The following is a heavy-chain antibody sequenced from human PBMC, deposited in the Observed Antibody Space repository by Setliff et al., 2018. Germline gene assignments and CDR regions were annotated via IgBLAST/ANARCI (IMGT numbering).Heavy chain of an antibody. CDR1: GGSFSGYY. CDR3: ARSSQSGWPVSGY. D-gene: IGHD6-19*01. J-gene: IGHJ4*02. CDR2: INHSGST. Sequence: SETLSLTCAVYGGSFSGYYWSWIRQPPGKGLEWIGEINHSGSTNYNPSLKSRVTISVDTSKNQFSLKLSSVTAADTAVYYCARSSQSGWPVSGYWGQGTLVTV. V-gene: IGHV4-34*01.